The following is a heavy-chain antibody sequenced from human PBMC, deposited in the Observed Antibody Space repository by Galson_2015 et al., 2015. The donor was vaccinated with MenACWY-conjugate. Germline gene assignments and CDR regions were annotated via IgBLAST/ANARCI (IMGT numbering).Heavy chain of an antibody. CDR1: GYTFTSYG. J-gene: IGHJ5*02. V-gene: IGHV1-18*01. CDR2: ISAYNGNT. D-gene: IGHD6-13*01. CDR3: SRDRRIAAAASYNCFDP. Sequence: SVKVSCKASGYTFTSYGIRWVRQAPGQGLEWMGWISAYNGNTNYAQKLQGRVTMTTDTSTSTAYMELRSLRSDDTAVYYCSRDRRIAAAASYNCFDPWGQGTLVTVSS.